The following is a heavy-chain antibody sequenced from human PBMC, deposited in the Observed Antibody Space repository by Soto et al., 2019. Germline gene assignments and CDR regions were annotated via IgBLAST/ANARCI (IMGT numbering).Heavy chain of an antibody. J-gene: IGHJ4*02. CDR3: ARGYGYFRQ. V-gene: IGHV4-34*01. Sequence: PETLSLTCDVSGGSFAGYVCNWIRQSPGKGLEWIGEISYSGRTIYNPSLKPRVTVSVDTARTQFSLNLTYVTDADTAFYYCARGYGYFRQWGQGVLVTVSS. CDR1: GGSFAGYV. D-gene: IGHD3-22*01. CDR2: ISYSGRT.